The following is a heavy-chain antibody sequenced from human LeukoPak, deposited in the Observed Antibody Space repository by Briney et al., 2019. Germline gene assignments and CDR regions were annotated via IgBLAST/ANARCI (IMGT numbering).Heavy chain of an antibody. Sequence: GGSLRLSCAASGFTFSSYGMHWVRQAPGKGLEWVAFIRYDGSNKYYADSVKGRFTISRDNSKNTLYLQMNSLRAEDTAVYYCTREDHSNYNYWGQGTLVTVSS. D-gene: IGHD4-11*01. J-gene: IGHJ4*02. CDR2: IRYDGSNK. CDR1: GFTFSSYG. V-gene: IGHV3-30*02. CDR3: TREDHSNYNY.